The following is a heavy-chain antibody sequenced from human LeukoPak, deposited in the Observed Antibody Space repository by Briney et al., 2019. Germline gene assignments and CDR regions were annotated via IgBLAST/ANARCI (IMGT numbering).Heavy chain of an antibody. V-gene: IGHV4-39*01. D-gene: IGHD1-1*01. CDR3: ARRTRSEHWFDP. J-gene: IGHJ5*02. Sequence: SETLSLTCTVSGGSIISSTYYWGWIRHPPGKGLEWIGTIYYSGSTYYNPSLKSRVTISVDTSKNQFSLNLRSVTAADTAVYYCARRTRSEHWFDPWGQGTLVTVSS. CDR1: GGSIISSTYY. CDR2: IYYSGST.